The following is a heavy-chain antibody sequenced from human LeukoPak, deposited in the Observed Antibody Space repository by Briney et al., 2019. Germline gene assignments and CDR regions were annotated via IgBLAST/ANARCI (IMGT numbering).Heavy chain of an antibody. CDR3: AKDTRGATGYYGMDV. CDR2: ISGSGGST. Sequence: GGSLRLSCAASGFTFSSVAMSRVGEAPGTGLECGSGISGSGGSTYYADSVKGRFPNSRDNPKNTQYLQMNSLRAEDTAVYYCAKDTRGATGYYGMDVWGQGPTVTVSS. J-gene: IGHJ6*02. D-gene: IGHD1-26*01. CDR1: GFTFSSVA. V-gene: IGHV3-23*01.